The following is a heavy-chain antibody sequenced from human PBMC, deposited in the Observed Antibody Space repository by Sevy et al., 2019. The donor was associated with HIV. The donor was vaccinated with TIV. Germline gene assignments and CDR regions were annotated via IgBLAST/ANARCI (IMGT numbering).Heavy chain of an antibody. Sequence: SETLSLTCTVSGGYISSNDYYWSRIRQPAGKGRQWIGRIYTSGNTNYNPSLKSRVTMSVDTSKNQFSLKLSSVTAADTAVYYCATINRGVIDYWGQGALVTVSS. D-gene: IGHD3-10*01. CDR3: ATINRGVIDY. CDR1: GGYISSNDYY. V-gene: IGHV4-61*02. CDR2: IYTSGNT. J-gene: IGHJ4*02.